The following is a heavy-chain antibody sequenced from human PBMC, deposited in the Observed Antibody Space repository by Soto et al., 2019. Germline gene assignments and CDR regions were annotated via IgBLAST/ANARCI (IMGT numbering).Heavy chain of an antibody. CDR1: GFIFSTYA. CDR3: ASAKVNPGMGWQYNSYGMDA. CDR2: ISHDGSNK. J-gene: IGHJ6*02. Sequence: GGSLRLSCAASGFIFSTYAIHWVRQAPGKGPEWVAVISHDGSNKYRTDSGRGRFTISIDNSEITVYLQMNSLRGEYSAVYYCASAKVNPGMGWQYNSYGMDACRQGTTVTVSS. V-gene: IGHV3-30-3*01. D-gene: IGHD5-18*01.